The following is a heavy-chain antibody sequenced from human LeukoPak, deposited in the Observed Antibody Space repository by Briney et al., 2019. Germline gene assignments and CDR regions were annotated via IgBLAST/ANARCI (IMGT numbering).Heavy chain of an antibody. J-gene: IGHJ4*02. D-gene: IGHD1-26*01. V-gene: IGHV1-46*01. CDR1: GYTFTGYY. Sequence: GASVKVSCKASGYTFTGYYMHWARQAPGQGLEWMGIINPSGGSTSYAQKFQGRVTMTRDMSTSTVYMELSSLRSEDTAVYYCAREHSSYAFDYWGQGTLVTVSS. CDR2: INPSGGST. CDR3: AREHSSYAFDY.